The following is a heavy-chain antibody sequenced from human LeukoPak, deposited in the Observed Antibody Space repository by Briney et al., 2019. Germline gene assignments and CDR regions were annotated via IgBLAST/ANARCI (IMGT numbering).Heavy chain of an antibody. Sequence: GGSLRLSCTASGFTFSNDAMNSVRQAPGEGLQCVSLLSSSVATTYYADSVKGRFSISSDNSKNTLYLQMNSLGAEDTAVYYCAKGHRYCTSGNCNSAVDYWGQGTLVTVSS. J-gene: IGHJ4*02. V-gene: IGHV3-23*01. CDR3: AKGHRYCTSGNCNSAVDY. CDR1: GFTFSNDA. D-gene: IGHD2-15*01. CDR2: LSSSVATT.